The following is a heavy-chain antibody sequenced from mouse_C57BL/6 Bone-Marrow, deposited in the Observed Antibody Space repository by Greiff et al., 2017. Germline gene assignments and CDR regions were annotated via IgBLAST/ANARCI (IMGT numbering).Heavy chain of an antibody. V-gene: IGHV1-31*01. CDR3: ARSRGNYVKFAY. J-gene: IGHJ3*01. CDR1: GYSFTGYY. CDR2: IYPYNGVS. D-gene: IGHD2-1*01. Sequence: VHVKQSGPELVKPGASVKISCKASGYSFTGYYMHWVKQSHGNILDWIGYIYPYNGVSSYNQKFKGKASLTVDKSSSTPYMELRSLTSEDSAVYYCARSRGNYVKFAYWGQGTLVTVSA.